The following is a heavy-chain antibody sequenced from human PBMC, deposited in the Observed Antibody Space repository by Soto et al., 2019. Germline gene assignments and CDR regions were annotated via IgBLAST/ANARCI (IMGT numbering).Heavy chain of an antibody. CDR3: ASHFMTTVTEYYFDY. D-gene: IGHD4-17*01. Sequence: QLQLQESGPGLLKPSETLSLTCTVSGGSISTTSYYWGWLRQPPGKGLEWIGSIYYSGSTFDNPALKSRVTISVDTSKSQFSLKVNSVTAADTAVYYCASHFMTTVTEYYFDYWGQGALVTVSS. CDR2: IYYSGST. J-gene: IGHJ4*02. CDR1: GGSISTTSYY. V-gene: IGHV4-39*01.